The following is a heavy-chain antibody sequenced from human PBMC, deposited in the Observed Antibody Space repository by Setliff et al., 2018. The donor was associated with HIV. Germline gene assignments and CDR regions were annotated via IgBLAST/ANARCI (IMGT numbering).Heavy chain of an antibody. CDR1: GYSISSGYY. V-gene: IGHV4-4*07. D-gene: IGHD1-20*01. CDR3: ARGIGTRYNYHMDV. Sequence: KSSETLSLTCGVSGYSISSGYYWNWFRQPAGKGLESLGRIYTSGNMIYNPSLKSRVTMSADTSRNQLSLKLSSVTAADTAVYYCARGIGTRYNYHMDVWGIGTTVTVSS. CDR2: IYTSGNM. J-gene: IGHJ6*03.